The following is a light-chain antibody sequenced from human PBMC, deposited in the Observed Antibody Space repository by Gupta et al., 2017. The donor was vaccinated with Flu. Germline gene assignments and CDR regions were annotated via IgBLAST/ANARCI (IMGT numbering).Light chain of an antibody. Sequence: SYNEGPNEVHLYQLPPETPPKLLFYLDISRPSGVPTRSSGAKSVSTATLSITGPQAEDGADYYCQSEKTTLSRAVFGRGTKHTVL. CDR2: LDI. J-gene: IGLJ2*01. CDR1: SYNEGPNE. V-gene: IGLV1-40*01. CDR3: QSEKTTLSRAV.